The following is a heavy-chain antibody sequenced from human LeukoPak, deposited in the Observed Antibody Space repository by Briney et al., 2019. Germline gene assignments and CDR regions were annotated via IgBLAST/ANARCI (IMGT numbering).Heavy chain of an antibody. J-gene: IGHJ4*02. CDR1: GYTFTGCY. D-gene: IGHD3-22*01. Sequence: ASVKVSCMAFGYTFTGCYMHWVRQAPGQGLEWIGWINPNNGGTNYAQKFQDRVTMTRDTAISTAYMELRRLTSDDTAVYYCARDQNFHDSGGYYGRDYWGQGTLVSVSA. CDR3: ARDQNFHDSGGYYGRDY. CDR2: INPNNGGT. V-gene: IGHV1-2*02.